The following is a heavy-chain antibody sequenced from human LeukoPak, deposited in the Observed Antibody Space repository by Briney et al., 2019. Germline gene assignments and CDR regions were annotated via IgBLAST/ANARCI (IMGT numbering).Heavy chain of an antibody. CDR2: INYSGNT. V-gene: IGHV4-59*01. CDR3: ARDQRYNYFDY. J-gene: IGHJ4*02. D-gene: IGHD3-9*01. CDR1: GGSITNYY. Sequence: SETLSLTCSVSGGSITNYYWVWIRQPPGKGLEWIGYINYSGNTDFNPSLENRVTMSLDTSNNQLSLKLTSVTAADTAMYYCARDQRYNYFDYWGQGILVTVSS.